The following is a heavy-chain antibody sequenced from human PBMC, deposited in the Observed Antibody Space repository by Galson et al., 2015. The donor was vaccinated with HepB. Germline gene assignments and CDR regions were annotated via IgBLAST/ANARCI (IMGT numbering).Heavy chain of an antibody. Sequence: SLRLSCAASGFTFSSYGMHWVRQAPGKGLEWVAFIRYDGSNKYYADSVKGRFTISRDNSKNTLYLQMNSLRAEDTAVYYCAKATHPYYYYGMDVWGQGTTVTVSS. CDR3: AKATHPYYYYGMDV. J-gene: IGHJ6*02. CDR1: GFTFSSYG. CDR2: IRYDGSNK. V-gene: IGHV3-30*02.